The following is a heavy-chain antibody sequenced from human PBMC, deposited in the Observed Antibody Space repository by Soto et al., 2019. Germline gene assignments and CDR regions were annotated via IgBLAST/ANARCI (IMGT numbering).Heavy chain of an antibody. D-gene: IGHD2-15*01. CDR3: ARDQSPSLWGGIGYHYGMDV. CDR1: GGTFSSYA. Sequence: SVKVSCKASGGTFSSYAISWVRQAPGQGLEWMGGIIPIFGTANYAQKFQGRVTITADESTSTAYMELSSLRSDDTAVYYCARDQSPSLWGGIGYHYGMDVWGQGTTVTVSS. J-gene: IGHJ6*02. CDR2: IIPIFGTA. V-gene: IGHV1-69*13.